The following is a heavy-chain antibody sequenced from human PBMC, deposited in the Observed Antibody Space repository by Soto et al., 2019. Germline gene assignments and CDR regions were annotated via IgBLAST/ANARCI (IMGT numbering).Heavy chain of an antibody. Sequence: QLQLVQSGPEVKNPGASAKVSCKASGDSFANYGITWVRQAPGQALEWMGWITASNGNTHYTQNLQGRVTMTTDTSTHTAYVELWRLRSDDTAVYYCARAFSYGSFWYFDLWGRGTLVTVSS. CDR1: GDSFANYG. CDR3: ARAFSYGSFWYFDL. CDR2: ITASNGNT. J-gene: IGHJ2*01. D-gene: IGHD3-16*01. V-gene: IGHV1-18*04.